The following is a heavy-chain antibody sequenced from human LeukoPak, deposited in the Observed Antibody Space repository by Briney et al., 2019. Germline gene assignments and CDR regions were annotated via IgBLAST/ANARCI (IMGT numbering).Heavy chain of an antibody. Sequence: GGSLRLSCAASGFTFSSYAMSWVRQAPGKGLEWVSAISGSGGSTYYADSVRGRFTISRDNSKNTLYLQMNSLRAEDTAVYYCAKGREMATITLFDYWGQGTLVTVSS. V-gene: IGHV3-23*01. D-gene: IGHD5-24*01. CDR2: ISGSGGST. CDR1: GFTFSSYA. J-gene: IGHJ4*02. CDR3: AKGREMATITLFDY.